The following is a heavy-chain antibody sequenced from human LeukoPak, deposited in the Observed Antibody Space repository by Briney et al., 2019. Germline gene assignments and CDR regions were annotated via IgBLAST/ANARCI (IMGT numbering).Heavy chain of an antibody. CDR1: GFTFSTYG. Sequence: GGSLRLSCAASGFTFSTYGMHWVRQAPGKGLDWVACTQNDGSNKYYADSVKGRFTISRDNAKNSLYLQMNSLRAEDTAVYYCARLHYYSQPDYWGQGTLVTVSS. V-gene: IGHV3-30*02. D-gene: IGHD2-21*01. CDR3: ARLHYYSQPDY. CDR2: TQNDGSNK. J-gene: IGHJ4*02.